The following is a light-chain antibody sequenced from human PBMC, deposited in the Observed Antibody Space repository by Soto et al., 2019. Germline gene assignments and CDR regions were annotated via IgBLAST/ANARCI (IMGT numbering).Light chain of an antibody. Sequence: EIVVTQSPVTLSVSPGERATLSCRASQSVGSHLAWYQQRPGQAPRLLIYGASYRATGIPARFSGSGSGTDFTLTISSLQSEDFAAYYCQQYDNWPPFTFGPGTKVDIK. CDR2: GAS. J-gene: IGKJ3*01. CDR3: QQYDNWPPFT. V-gene: IGKV3-15*01. CDR1: QSVGSH.